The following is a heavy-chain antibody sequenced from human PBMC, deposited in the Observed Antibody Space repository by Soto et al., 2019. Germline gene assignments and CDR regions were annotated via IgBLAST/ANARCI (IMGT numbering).Heavy chain of an antibody. D-gene: IGHD1-1*01. CDR3: AREVGTTGTSDYYYYYGMDV. V-gene: IGHV1-69*13. Sequence: SVKVSCKASGGTFSSYASSWVRQAPGQGLEWMGGIIPIFGTANYAQKFQGRVTITADESTSTAYMELSSLRSEDTAVYYCAREVGTTGTSDYYYYYGMDVWGQGTTVTVSS. CDR2: IIPIFGTA. J-gene: IGHJ6*02. CDR1: GGTFSSYA.